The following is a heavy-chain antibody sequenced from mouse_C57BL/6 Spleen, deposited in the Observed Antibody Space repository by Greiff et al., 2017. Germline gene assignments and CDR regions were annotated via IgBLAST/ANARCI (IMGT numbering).Heavy chain of an antibody. V-gene: IGHV1-18*01. Sequence: VQLQQSGPELVKPGASVKIPCKASGYTFTDYNMDWVKQSHGKSLEWIGDINPNNGGTIYNQKFKGKATLTVDKSSSTAYMELRSLTSEDTAVYYCARGAIYDGYYYAMDYWGQGTSVTVSS. CDR3: ARGAIYDGYYYAMDY. D-gene: IGHD2-3*01. CDR1: GYTFTDYN. CDR2: INPNNGGT. J-gene: IGHJ4*01.